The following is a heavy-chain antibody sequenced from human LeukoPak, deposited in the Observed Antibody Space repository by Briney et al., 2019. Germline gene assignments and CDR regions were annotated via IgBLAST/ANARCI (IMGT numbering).Heavy chain of an antibody. Sequence: ASVKVSCKISGYTLTYLSMHWVRQAPGKGLEWMGGFDPEGGETIYAQKFQGRVTMTEDPSADTAYIELRSLSSEDTAVYYCGIGRKFDWLLCHHWGQGTLVTVSS. CDR1: GYTLTYLS. CDR3: GIGRKFDWLLCHH. CDR2: FDPEGGET. D-gene: IGHD3-9*01. V-gene: IGHV1-24*01. J-gene: IGHJ5*02.